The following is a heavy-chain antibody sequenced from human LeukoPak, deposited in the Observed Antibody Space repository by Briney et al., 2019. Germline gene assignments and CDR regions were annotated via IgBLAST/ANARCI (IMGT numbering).Heavy chain of an antibody. CDR1: GFTFSDFY. J-gene: IGHJ4*02. CDR3: ASLLVHSGSSLGDY. CDR2: ISSSGSTI. Sequence: KPGGSLRLSCAASGFTFSDFYMSWIRQAPGKGLEWVSYISSSGSTIYYADSVKGRFTISRDNAKNSLYLQMNSLRAEDTAVYYCASLLVHSGSSLGDYWGQGTLVTVSS. V-gene: IGHV3-11*01. D-gene: IGHD1-26*01.